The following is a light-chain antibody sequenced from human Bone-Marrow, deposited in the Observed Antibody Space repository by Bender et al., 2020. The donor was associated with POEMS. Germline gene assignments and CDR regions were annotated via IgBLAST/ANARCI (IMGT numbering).Light chain of an antibody. Sequence: SYELTQPPSVSVSPGQTARITCSGDALPKQYAHWYQQKAGQAPVLVIYKDTERPSGIPERFSGSKSGSTATLTVSRVEAGDEADYYCQVWDSRSYQVVFGGGTKLTVL. J-gene: IGLJ2*01. CDR1: ALPKQY. CDR3: QVWDSRSYQVV. V-gene: IGLV3-25*02. CDR2: KDT.